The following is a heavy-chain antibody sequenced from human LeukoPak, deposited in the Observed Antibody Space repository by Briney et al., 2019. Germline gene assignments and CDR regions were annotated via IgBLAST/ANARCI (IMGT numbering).Heavy chain of an antibody. V-gene: IGHV3-30*09. D-gene: IGHD4-11*01. Sequence: GGSLRLSCAASGFTFSNYALHWVRQAPGKGLEWVAVISYDGSNKYYADSVKGRFAISRDNSKNTLYLQMNSLRAEDTAVYYCARDPTVVRNYYYYYMDAWGKGTTVTVSS. J-gene: IGHJ6*03. CDR3: ARDPTVVRNYYYYYMDA. CDR2: ISYDGSNK. CDR1: GFTFSNYA.